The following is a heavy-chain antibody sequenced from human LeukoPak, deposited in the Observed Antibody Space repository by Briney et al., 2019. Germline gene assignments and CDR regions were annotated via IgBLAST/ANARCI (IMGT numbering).Heavy chain of an antibody. V-gene: IGHV4-30-4*01. CDR2: IYYSGST. CDR3: ASPLWGGAFDV. Sequence: PSETLSLTCTVSGGSISSGDYYWSWIRQPPGKGLEWIGYIYYSGSTYYNPSLKSRVTISVDTSKNQFSLQLNSVTPEDTAVYYCASPLWGGAFDVWGQGTMVTVSS. J-gene: IGHJ3*01. CDR1: GGSISSGDYY. D-gene: IGHD3-10*01.